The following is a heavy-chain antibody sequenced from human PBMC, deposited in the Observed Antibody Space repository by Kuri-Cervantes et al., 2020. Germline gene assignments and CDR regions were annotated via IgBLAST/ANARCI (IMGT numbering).Heavy chain of an antibody. V-gene: IGHV3-33*08. J-gene: IGHJ5*02. CDR1: GFTFSSYA. CDR3: ARDNYGSGSYFLIGGRGFDP. Sequence: GGSLRLSCAAAGFTFSSYAMHWVRQVPGKGLEWVAVIWYDGSNKYYADSVKGRFNISRDNSKNTLYLKMNSLRAEDTAVYYCARDNYGSGSYFLIGGRGFDPWGQGTLVTDSS. CDR2: IWYDGSNK. D-gene: IGHD3-10*01.